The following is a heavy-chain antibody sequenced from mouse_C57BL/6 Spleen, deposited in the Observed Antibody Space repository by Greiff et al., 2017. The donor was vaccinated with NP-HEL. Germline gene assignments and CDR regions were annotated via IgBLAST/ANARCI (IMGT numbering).Heavy chain of an antibody. CDR1: GYTFTSYW. D-gene: IGHD1-1*01. J-gene: IGHJ2*01. CDR3: ARKTGYYDSSAYFDY. V-gene: IGHV1-52*01. CDR2: IDPSDSDT. Sequence: VQLQQPGAELVRPGSSVKLSCKASGYTFTSYWMHWVKQRPIQGLEWIGNIDPSDSDTHYNQKFKDKATLTVDKSSSTAYMQLSSLTSEDSAVYYCARKTGYYDSSAYFDYWGQGTTLTVSS.